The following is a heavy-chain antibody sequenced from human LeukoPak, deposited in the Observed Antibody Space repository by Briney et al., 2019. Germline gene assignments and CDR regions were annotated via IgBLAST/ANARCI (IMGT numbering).Heavy chain of an antibody. CDR3: AKAAGIAAAGTEYFDY. V-gene: IGHV3-9*03. Sequence: GGSLRLSCAASGFTFDDYAMHWVRQAPGKGLEWVSGISWNSGSIGYADSVKGRFTISRDNAKKSLYLQMNSLRAEDMALYYCAKAAGIAAAGTEYFDYWGQGTLVTVSS. D-gene: IGHD6-13*01. CDR2: ISWNSGSI. CDR1: GFTFDDYA. J-gene: IGHJ4*02.